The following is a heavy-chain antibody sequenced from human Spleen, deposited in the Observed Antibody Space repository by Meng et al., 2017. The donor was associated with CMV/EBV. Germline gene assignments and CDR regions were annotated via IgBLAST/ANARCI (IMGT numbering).Heavy chain of an antibody. V-gene: IGHV1-18*04. D-gene: IGHD2-15*01. J-gene: IGHJ5*02. CDR3: ARVGGYCSGGSCAAPYNGFDP. Sequence: TYYIHWVRQAPGQGLEWMAWINPDSGGTNYAQKVQGRVTMTQDTTTSTAYMELRSLRSDDTAVYYCARVGGYCSGGSCAAPYNGFDPWGQGTLVTVSS. CDR1: TYY. CDR2: INPDSGGT.